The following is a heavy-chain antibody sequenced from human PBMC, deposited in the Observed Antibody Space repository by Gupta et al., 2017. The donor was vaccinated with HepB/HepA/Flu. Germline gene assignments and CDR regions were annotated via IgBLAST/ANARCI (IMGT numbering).Heavy chain of an antibody. J-gene: IGHJ4*02. Sequence: LRLQESGPGLVRLWGTLSLTCTVSGGSIKGPNYYWGWIRQPPGKGLEWIGSIYYSGSTYYNPSLKSRVTISVDTSKNQFSLKLSSVTAADTAVYYCARLVRGTHYHDSWGQGTLVTVSS. CDR2: IYYSGST. D-gene: IGHD3-10*01. V-gene: IGHV4-39*01. CDR3: ARLVRGTHYHDS. CDR1: GGSIKGPNYY.